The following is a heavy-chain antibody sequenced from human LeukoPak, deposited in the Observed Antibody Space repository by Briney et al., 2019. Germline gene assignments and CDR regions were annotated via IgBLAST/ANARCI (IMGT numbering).Heavy chain of an antibody. J-gene: IGHJ3*02. Sequence: SETLSLTCAVYGGSFSGYYWSWIRQPPGKGLEWIGEINHSGSTNYNPSLKSRVTISVDTSKNQFSLKLSSVTAADTAVYYCARAPYSSGWWFSAFDIWGQGTMVTVSS. D-gene: IGHD6-19*01. CDR1: GGSFSGYY. CDR2: INHSGST. V-gene: IGHV4-34*01. CDR3: ARAPYSSGWWFSAFDI.